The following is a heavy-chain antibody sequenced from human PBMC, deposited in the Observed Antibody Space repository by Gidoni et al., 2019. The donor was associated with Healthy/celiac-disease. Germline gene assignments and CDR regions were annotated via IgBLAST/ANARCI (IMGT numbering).Heavy chain of an antibody. CDR2: INHSGST. V-gene: IGHV4-34*01. D-gene: IGHD3-9*01. Sequence: QVQLQQWGAGLLKPSETLSLTCAVYGGSFSGYYWSWLRQPPGKGLEWLGEINHSGSTNYNPSLKRRVTISVDTSKNQFSLKLSSVTAADTAVYYCARGVVPYYDILTGYIPGYYFDYWGQGTLVTVSS. CDR3: ARGVVPYYDILTGYIPGYYFDY. CDR1: GGSFSGYY. J-gene: IGHJ4*02.